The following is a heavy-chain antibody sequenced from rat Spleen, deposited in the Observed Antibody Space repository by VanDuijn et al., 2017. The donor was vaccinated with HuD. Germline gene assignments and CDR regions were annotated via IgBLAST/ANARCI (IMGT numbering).Heavy chain of an antibody. D-gene: IGHD4-1*01. V-gene: IGHV2-63*01. CDR1: GFSLTSYS. J-gene: IGHJ4*01. Sequence: QVQLKESGPGLVQPSQTLSLTCTVSGFSLTSYSVHWVRQPPGKGLEWMGRIRYNGDTSYNSALESRLNISTDTSKNQVFVKKISLQTDDTVTYYCSRDEHTGLLAYVLDAWGQGASVTVSS. CDR2: IRYNGDT. CDR3: SRDEHTGLLAYVLDA.